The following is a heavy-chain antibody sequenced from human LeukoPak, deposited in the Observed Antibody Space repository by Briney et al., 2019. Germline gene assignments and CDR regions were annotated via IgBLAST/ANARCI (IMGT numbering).Heavy chain of an antibody. CDR2: IYSGGST. Sequence: PGGSLRLSCAASGFTFSSYAMSWVRQAPGKGLEWVSVIYSGGSTYYADSVKGRFTISRDNSKNTLYLQMNSLRAEDTAVYYCARARGSYYYYGMDAWGQGTTVTVSS. CDR3: ARARGSYYYYGMDA. D-gene: IGHD1-26*01. V-gene: IGHV3-66*01. J-gene: IGHJ6*02. CDR1: GFTFSSYA.